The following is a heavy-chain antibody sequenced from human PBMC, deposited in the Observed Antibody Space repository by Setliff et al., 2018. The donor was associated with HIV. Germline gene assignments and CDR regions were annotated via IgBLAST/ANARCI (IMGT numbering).Heavy chain of an antibody. Sequence: ASVKVSCKASGYTFSTYGISWVRQAPGQGLEWMGWISAYNGNTNYAQKLQGRVAVTTDTSTSTAYMELGSLRSDDTAVYYCARDRGVYCISSSCYSPVDAFDIWGQGTMVTVSS. CDR3: ARDRGVYCISSSCYSPVDAFDI. V-gene: IGHV1-18*01. CDR1: GYTFSTYG. J-gene: IGHJ3*02. CDR2: ISAYNGNT. D-gene: IGHD2-2*01.